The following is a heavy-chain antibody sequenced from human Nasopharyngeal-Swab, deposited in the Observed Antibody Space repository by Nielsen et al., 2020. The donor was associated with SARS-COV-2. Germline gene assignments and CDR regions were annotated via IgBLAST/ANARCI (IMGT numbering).Heavy chain of an antibody. CDR2: INPSGGST. V-gene: IGHV1-46*01. CDR1: GYTFPSYY. D-gene: IGHD6-19*01. CDR3: ARDLTNSIAVAGNYYYGMDV. J-gene: IGHJ6*02. Sequence: ASVKVSCQASGYTFPSYYMHWVRQAPGQGPEWMGIINPSGGSTSYAQKFQGRVTMTRDTSTSTVYMELSSLRSEDTAVYYCARDLTNSIAVAGNYYYGMDVWGQGTTVTVSS.